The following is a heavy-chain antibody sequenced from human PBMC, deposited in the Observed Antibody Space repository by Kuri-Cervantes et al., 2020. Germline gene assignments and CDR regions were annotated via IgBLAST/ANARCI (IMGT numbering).Heavy chain of an antibody. CDR2: ISYDGSNK. V-gene: IGHV3-30*18. CDR1: GFTFRSYG. Sequence: LSLTCAASGFTFRSYGMHWVRQAPGKGLEWVAVISYDGSNKYYADSVKGRFTISRDNSKNTLYLQMNSLRAEDTAVYYCAKGLLYCSSTSCYTVYYYYYGMDVWGQGTTVTVSS. CDR3: AKGLLYCSSTSCYTVYYYYYGMDV. J-gene: IGHJ6*02. D-gene: IGHD2-2*02.